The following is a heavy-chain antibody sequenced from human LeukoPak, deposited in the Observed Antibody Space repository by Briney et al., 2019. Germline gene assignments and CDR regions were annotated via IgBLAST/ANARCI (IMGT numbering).Heavy chain of an antibody. CDR1: GFTFSSYG. CDR3: ARDRFSSSWVNYYFDY. J-gene: IGHJ4*02. Sequence: GGSLRLSCAASGFTFSSYGMSWVRQAPGKGLEWVSTISGSGGSTYYADSVKGRFTISRDNAKNSLYLQMNSLRAEDTAVYYCARDRFSSSWVNYYFDYWGQGTLVTVSS. CDR2: ISGSGGST. D-gene: IGHD6-13*01. V-gene: IGHV3-23*01.